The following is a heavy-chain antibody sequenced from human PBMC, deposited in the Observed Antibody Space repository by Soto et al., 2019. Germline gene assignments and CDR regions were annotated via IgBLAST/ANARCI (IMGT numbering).Heavy chain of an antibody. V-gene: IGHV3-21*01. CDR1: GFTFSSYS. J-gene: IGHJ4*02. CDR3: ARDRAGPPPIKPTLPETYRSGLDY. Sequence: EVQLVESGGGLVKPGGSLRLSCAASGFTFSSYSMNWVRQAPGKGLEWVSSISSSSSYIYYADSVKGRFTISRDNAKNSLYLQMNSLRAEDTAVYYCARDRAGPPPIKPTLPETYRSGLDYWGQGTLVTVSS. CDR2: ISSSSSYI. D-gene: IGHD6-19*01.